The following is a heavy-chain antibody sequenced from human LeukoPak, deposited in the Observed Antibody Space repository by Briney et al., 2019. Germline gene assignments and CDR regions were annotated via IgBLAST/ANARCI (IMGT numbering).Heavy chain of an antibody. J-gene: IGHJ4*02. Sequence: QPGGSLRLSCAASGFTFSSYAMHWVRQAPGKGLEWVANIKQDGSEKYYVDSVKGRFTISRDNAKNSLYLQMNSLRAEDTAVYYCARDSSIAARQPFDYWGQGTLVTVSS. CDR3: ARDSSIAARQPFDY. D-gene: IGHD6-6*01. CDR1: GFTFSSYA. V-gene: IGHV3-7*01. CDR2: IKQDGSEK.